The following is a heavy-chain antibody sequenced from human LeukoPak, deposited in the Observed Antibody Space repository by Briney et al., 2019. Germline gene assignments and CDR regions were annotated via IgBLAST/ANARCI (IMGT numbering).Heavy chain of an antibody. D-gene: IGHD6-13*01. Sequence: PSETLSLTCTVSGGSISSSSYYWGWIRQPPGKGLEWIGSIYYSGSTYYNPSLKSRVTISVDTSKNQFSLKLSSVTAADTAVYYCARLRRSSSWPYYFDYWGQGTLVTVSS. J-gene: IGHJ4*02. CDR2: IYYSGST. V-gene: IGHV4-39*07. CDR1: GGSISSSSYY. CDR3: ARLRRSSSWPYYFDY.